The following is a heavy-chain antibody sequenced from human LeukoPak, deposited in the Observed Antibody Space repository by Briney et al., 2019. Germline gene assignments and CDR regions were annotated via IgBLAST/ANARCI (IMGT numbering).Heavy chain of an antibody. CDR3: AKDRGITMIVVDVFDY. CDR2: IYTGGNT. J-gene: IGHJ4*02. Sequence: GGSLRLSCTAPGFTVSSNYMSWVRQAPGKGLEWVSVIYTGGNTYYADSVKGRFTISRHNSKNTLYLQMNSLRAEDTAVYYCAKDRGITMIVVDVFDYWGQGTLVTVSS. CDR1: GFTVSSNY. D-gene: IGHD3-22*01. V-gene: IGHV3-53*01.